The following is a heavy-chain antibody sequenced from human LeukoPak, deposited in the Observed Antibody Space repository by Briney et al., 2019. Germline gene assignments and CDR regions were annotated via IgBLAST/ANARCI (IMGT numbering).Heavy chain of an antibody. V-gene: IGHV4-30-2*01. J-gene: IGHJ5*02. CDR3: AAGVAAAKNWFDP. CDR2: IYHSGST. Sequence: SQTLSFTGTGSGGSISSGGYYWSWIRQPPGKGLEWIGYIYHSGSTYYNPSLKSRVTISLDRSKNQFSLKLSSVTAADTAVYYCAAGVAAAKNWFDPWGQGTLVTVSS. CDR1: GGSISSGGYY. D-gene: IGHD6-13*01.